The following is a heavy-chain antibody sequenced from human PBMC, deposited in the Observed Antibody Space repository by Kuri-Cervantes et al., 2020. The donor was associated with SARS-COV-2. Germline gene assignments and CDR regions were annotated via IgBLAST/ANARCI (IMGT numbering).Heavy chain of an antibody. CDR3: AKWDENYYDSSGYYYKNYYYGMDV. CDR1: GFTFSSYG. Sequence: GESLKISCAASGFTFSSYGMHWVRQAPGKGLEWVAVISYDGSNKYYADSVKGRFTISRDNSKNTLYLQMNSLRAEDTAVYYCAKWDENYYDSSGYYYKNYYYGMDVWGQGTTVTVSS. D-gene: IGHD3-22*01. V-gene: IGHV3-30*18. CDR2: ISYDGSNK. J-gene: IGHJ6*02.